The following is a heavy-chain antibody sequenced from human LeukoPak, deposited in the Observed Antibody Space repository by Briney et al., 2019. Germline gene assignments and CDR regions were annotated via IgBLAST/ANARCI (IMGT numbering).Heavy chain of an antibody. Sequence: GTLRLSCAASGFNFSAYIMSWVRQTPGKGLEWVSAISVTSDVTYYADSVKGHFTISRGNSKSTLFLQLNSLRAEDTAVYYCAKGGWLDDWGQGTLVTVSS. CDR3: AKGGWLDD. CDR1: GFNFSAYI. J-gene: IGHJ4*02. CDR2: ISVTSDVT. D-gene: IGHD5-12*01. V-gene: IGHV3-23*01.